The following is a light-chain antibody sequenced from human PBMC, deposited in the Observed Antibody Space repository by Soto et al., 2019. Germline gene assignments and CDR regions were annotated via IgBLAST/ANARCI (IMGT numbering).Light chain of an antibody. Sequence: HSMLTQPASVSGSPGKSITISCTVTSSDVGNYKYVSWYQQRPGKAPKLIIYEVSNRPSGVSNRFSGSRSGNTASLTISGLQAEDEADYYCSSYTDSSNYVFGTGTKVTV. V-gene: IGLV2-14*01. CDR3: SSYTDSSNYV. CDR1: SSDVGNYKY. CDR2: EVS. J-gene: IGLJ1*01.